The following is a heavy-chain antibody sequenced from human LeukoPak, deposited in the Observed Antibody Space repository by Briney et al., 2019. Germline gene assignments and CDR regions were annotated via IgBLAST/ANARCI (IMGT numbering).Heavy chain of an antibody. D-gene: IGHD7-27*01. CDR3: GRFTRSGDSVY. CDR2: LSPDGSNS. CDR1: GFSFSSYW. J-gene: IGHJ4*02. V-gene: IGHV3-74*01. Sequence: GGSLRLSCAASGFSFSSYWMHWVRQAPGKGLVWVSRLSPDGSNSFYADSVKGRFTVSRDNAKNTLYLQMNSLKAEDTAVYYCGRFTRSGDSVYWGQGTLVTVSS.